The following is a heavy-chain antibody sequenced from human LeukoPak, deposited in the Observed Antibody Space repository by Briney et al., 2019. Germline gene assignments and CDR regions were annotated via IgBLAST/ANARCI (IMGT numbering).Heavy chain of an antibody. CDR3: ARNPQGRYGRNSWPDHFQD. Sequence: KPSETLSLTCIVSGGSVTSDSYYYSWIRQPPGKELEWIGYIYYRGIPNYNRSLKSRFTISVDTSNNQFSLHMISVTAADTAVYYCARNPQGRYGRNSWPDHFQDWGQGTLVTVSS. V-gene: IGHV4-61*01. CDR2: IYYRGIP. CDR1: GGSVTSDSYY. J-gene: IGHJ1*01. D-gene: IGHD4-23*01.